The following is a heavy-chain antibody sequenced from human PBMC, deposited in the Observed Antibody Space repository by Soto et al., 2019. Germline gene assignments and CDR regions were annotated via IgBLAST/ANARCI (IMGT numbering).Heavy chain of an antibody. J-gene: IGHJ4*01. D-gene: IGHD6-6*01. CDR3: AKGSEFSNSYTLDFDF. CDR1: GFTFSRFA. Sequence: GSLRLSCEASGFTFSRFAMRWVRQAPGRGLEWGSIISGNCGSTYLAAPGKGRFTISRDNTKNKLYLQIDSLTAVDTAVYYCAKGSEFSNSYTLDFDFWGQGALVTVSS. V-gene: IGHV3-23*01. CDR2: ISGNCGST.